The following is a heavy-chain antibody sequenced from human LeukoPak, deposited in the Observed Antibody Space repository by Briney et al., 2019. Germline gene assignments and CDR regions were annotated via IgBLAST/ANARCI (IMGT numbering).Heavy chain of an antibody. D-gene: IGHD3-10*01. CDR1: GYTFTSYY. J-gene: IGHJ4*02. CDR3: AREEDGSGSYPYAFDY. Sequence: GASVTVSCKASGYTFTSYYIHWVRQAPGQGLECMGVINPSGGSTRYAQKFQGRVTMTRDTSTSTVYMELGSLRSEDTAVYYCAREEDGSGSYPYAFDYWGQGTLVTVSS. CDR2: INPSGGST. V-gene: IGHV1-46*01.